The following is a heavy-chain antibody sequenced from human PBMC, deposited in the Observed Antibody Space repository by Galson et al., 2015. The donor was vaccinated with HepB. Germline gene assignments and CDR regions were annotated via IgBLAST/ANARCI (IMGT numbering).Heavy chain of an antibody. V-gene: IGHV3-23*01. D-gene: IGHD3-3*01. J-gene: IGHJ3*02. CDR2: ISAGGAGT. CDR3: ARKGGGSDYYRDGFDI. CDR1: GFRFSSYG. Sequence: SLRLSCAASGFRFSSYGMSWVRQAPGKGLEWVSSISAGGAGTYSADSVEGRFTISRDNSKNTLYLQMNSLRAEDTALYYCARKGGGSDYYRDGFDIWGQGTMVTVSS.